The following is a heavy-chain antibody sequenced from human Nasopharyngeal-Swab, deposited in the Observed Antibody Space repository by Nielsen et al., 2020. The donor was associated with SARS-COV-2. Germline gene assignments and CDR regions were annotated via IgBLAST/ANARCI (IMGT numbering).Heavy chain of an antibody. J-gene: IGHJ5*02. Sequence: GESLKISCAASGFTFSSYGMHWVRQAPGKGLEWVAVIWYDGSNKYYADSVKGRFTISRDNSKNTLYLQMNSLRAEDTAVYYCARSVVRGVKGPFDPWGQGTLVTVSS. D-gene: IGHD3-10*01. CDR1: GFTFSSYG. CDR2: IWYDGSNK. V-gene: IGHV3-33*01. CDR3: ARSVVRGVKGPFDP.